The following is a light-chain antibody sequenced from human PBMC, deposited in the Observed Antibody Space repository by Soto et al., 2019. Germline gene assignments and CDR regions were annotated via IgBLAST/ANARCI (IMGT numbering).Light chain of an antibody. CDR3: QQYYDTPLT. V-gene: IGKV4-1*01. Sequence: DIVMTQSPDSLAVSLGERATINCKSSQSVLSSSKHKNYLAWYQQKPGQPPKLLVYWASTRESGVPDRFSGSGSGTDFPLTISSLQAEDVAVYYCQQYYDTPLTFGGGTKVEIK. J-gene: IGKJ4*01. CDR2: WAS. CDR1: QSVLSSSKHKNY.